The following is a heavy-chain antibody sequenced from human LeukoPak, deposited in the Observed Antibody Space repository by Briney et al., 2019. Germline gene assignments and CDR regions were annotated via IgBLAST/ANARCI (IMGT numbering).Heavy chain of an antibody. V-gene: IGHV3-21*01. CDR3: ARPTNYGFDY. CDR2: ISSSGSYI. CDR1: GFTFTTYS. J-gene: IGHJ4*02. D-gene: IGHD1-7*01. Sequence: PGGSLRLSCAASGFTFTTYSMNWVRQAPGKGLEWVSFISSSGSYIYYADSVKGRFTISRDNAKNSLYLQMNSLRAEDTAVYYCARPTNYGFDYWGQGTLVTVSS.